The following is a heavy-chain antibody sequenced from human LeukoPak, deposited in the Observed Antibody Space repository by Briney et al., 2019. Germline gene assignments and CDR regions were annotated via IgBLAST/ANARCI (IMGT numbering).Heavy chain of an antibody. J-gene: IGHJ4*02. CDR1: GFIFRNYA. V-gene: IGHV3-64*01. D-gene: IGHD2-21*02. CDR2: ISSNGGST. CDR3: ARGRSVVTALDY. Sequence: GGSLRLSCAVSGFIFRNYAMHWVRQAPGKGLEYVSVISSNGGSTYYANSVKGRFIISRDNSKNTLDLQMGSLRVEDMAVYYCARGRSVVTALDYWGQGTLVTVSS.